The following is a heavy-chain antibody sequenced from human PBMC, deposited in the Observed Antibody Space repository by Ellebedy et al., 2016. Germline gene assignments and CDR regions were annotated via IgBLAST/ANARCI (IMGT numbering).Heavy chain of an antibody. D-gene: IGHD3-10*01. CDR2: ISYDGSNK. V-gene: IGHV3-30-3*01. CDR3: AREWLTLSGYYYGMDV. J-gene: IGHJ6*02. Sequence: GESLKISCAASGFTFSSYAMHWVRQAPGKGLEWVAVISYDGSNKYYADSVKGRFTISRDNSKNTLYLQTNSLRAEDTAVYYCAREWLTLSGYYYGMDVWGQGTTVTVSS. CDR1: GFTFSSYA.